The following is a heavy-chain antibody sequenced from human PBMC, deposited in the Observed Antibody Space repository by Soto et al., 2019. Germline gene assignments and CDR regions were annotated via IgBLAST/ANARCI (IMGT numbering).Heavy chain of an antibody. D-gene: IGHD3-22*01. CDR2: ISAYNGNT. CDR1: GYTFTSYG. V-gene: IGHV1-18*01. Sequence: ASVKVSCKASGYTFTSYGISWVRQAPGQGLEWMGWISAYNGNTNYAQKLQGRVTMTTDTSTSTAYMEPRSLRSDDTAVYYCARVKGSGYHNWFDYWGQGTLVTVSS. CDR3: ARVKGSGYHNWFDY. J-gene: IGHJ5*01.